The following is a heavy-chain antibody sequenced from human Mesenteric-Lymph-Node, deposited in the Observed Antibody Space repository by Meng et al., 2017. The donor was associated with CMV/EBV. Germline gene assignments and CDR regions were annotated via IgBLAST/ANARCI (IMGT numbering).Heavy chain of an antibody. D-gene: IGHD6-19*01. CDR2: IYHSGST. V-gene: IGHV4-38-2*02. Sequence: SETLSLTCTVSGYSISNGYHWGWIRQPPGKGLEWIGSIYHSGSTYYNPSLKSRVSVSMDTSKNQFSLNLNSVTAADTALYFCARTGMTVAGAGDYWGQGTLVTVSS. CDR1: GYSISNGYH. CDR3: ARTGMTVAGAGDY. J-gene: IGHJ4*02.